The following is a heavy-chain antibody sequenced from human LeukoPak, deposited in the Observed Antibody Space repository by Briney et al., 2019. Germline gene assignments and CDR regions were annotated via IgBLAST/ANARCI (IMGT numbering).Heavy chain of an antibody. CDR1: GFTFSSYA. D-gene: IGHD5-18*01. J-gene: IGHJ4*02. V-gene: IGHV3-23*01. CDR3: AKGGYSYGYFDY. Sequence: AGGSLRLSCAASGFTFSSYAMSWVRQAPGKGLEWVSAISGSGGSTYYADSVKGRFTISRDNSKNTLYLQMNSLRAEDTAVYYCAKGGYSYGYFDYWGQGTLVTVSS. CDR2: ISGSGGST.